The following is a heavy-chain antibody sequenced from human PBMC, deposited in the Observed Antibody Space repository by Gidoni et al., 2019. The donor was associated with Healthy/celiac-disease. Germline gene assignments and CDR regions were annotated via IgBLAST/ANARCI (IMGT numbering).Heavy chain of an antibody. V-gene: IGHV4-59*01. D-gene: IGHD4-17*01. CDR2: IYYSGST. CDR1: GGSISSYY. J-gene: IGHJ5*02. CDR3: ARDHHDYGVTNWFDP. Sequence: QVQLQESGTGLVKPSETLSLTCPFSGGSISSYYWSWIRHPPVKGLELIGYIYYSGSTNYNPSLKSRVTISVDTSKNQFSLKLSAVTAADTAVYYCARDHHDYGVTNWFDPWGQGTLVTVSS.